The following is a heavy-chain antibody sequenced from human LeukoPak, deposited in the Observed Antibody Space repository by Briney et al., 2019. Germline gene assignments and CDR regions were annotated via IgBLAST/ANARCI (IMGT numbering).Heavy chain of an antibody. CDR2: INHSGST. CDR1: GFTFSSYS. V-gene: IGHV4-34*01. D-gene: IGHD3-16*02. J-gene: IGHJ5*02. CDR3: ARLNYDYVWGSYRTGNWFDP. Sequence: PGGSLRLSCAASGFTFSSYSMNWVRQAPGKGLEWIGEINHSGSTNYNPSLKSRVTISVDTSKNQFSLKLSSVTAADTAVYYCARLNYDYVWGSYRTGNWFDPWGQGTLVTVSS.